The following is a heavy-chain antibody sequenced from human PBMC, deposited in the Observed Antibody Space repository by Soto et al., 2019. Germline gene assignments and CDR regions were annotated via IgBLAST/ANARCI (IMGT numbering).Heavy chain of an antibody. V-gene: IGHV1-69*13. D-gene: IGHD3-10*01. CDR3: ARAPYYYGSVSYPAYYYYGMDV. J-gene: IGHJ6*02. CDR1: GGTFSSYA. Sequence: SVKVSCKASGGTFSSYAISRVRQAPGQGLEWMGGIIPIFGTANYAQKFQGRVTITADESTSTAYMELNSLRSKDTAVYYCARAPYYYGSVSYPAYYYYGMDVWGQGTTVTVSS. CDR2: IIPIFGTA.